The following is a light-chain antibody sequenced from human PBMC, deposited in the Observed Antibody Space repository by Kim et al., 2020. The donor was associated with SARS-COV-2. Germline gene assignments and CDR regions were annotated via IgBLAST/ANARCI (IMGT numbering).Light chain of an antibody. CDR3: QNYNTSPWT. J-gene: IGKJ1*01. CDR2: AAS. Sequence: DIQMTQSPSSLSASVGDRVTITCRASQAISNYLAWYQQKPGKVPKLLIYAASTLQSGVPSRFTGSGSGTDFTLTISSLQPEDVATYFCQNYNTSPWTFGQGTKVDIK. V-gene: IGKV1-27*01. CDR1: QAISNY.